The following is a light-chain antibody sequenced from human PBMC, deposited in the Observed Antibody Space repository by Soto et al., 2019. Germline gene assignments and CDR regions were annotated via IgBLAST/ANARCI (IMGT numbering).Light chain of an antibody. CDR2: DVS. CDR1: SSDVGGYNY. CDR3: SSYTSSHTRV. Sequence: QSALTQPASVSGSPGQSITISCTGTSSDVGGYNYVSWYQQHPGKAPKLMVYDVSNRPSGVSNRFSGSKSGNTASLTISGLQAEDEADYYCSSYTSSHTRVFGTGTKVTVL. V-gene: IGLV2-14*01. J-gene: IGLJ1*01.